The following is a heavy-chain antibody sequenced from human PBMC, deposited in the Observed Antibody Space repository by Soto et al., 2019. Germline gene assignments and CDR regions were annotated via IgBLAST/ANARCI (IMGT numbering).Heavy chain of an antibody. CDR3: AKAPLICSGGSCYSYGMDV. D-gene: IGHD2-15*01. CDR1: GFTFSSYG. CDR2: ISYDGSNK. Sequence: GGSLRLSCAASGFTFSSYGMHWVRQAPGKGLEWVAVISYDGSNKYYADSVKGRFTISRDNSKNTLYLQMNSLRAEDTAVYYCAKAPLICSGGSCYSYGMDVWGQGTTVTVSS. V-gene: IGHV3-30*18. J-gene: IGHJ6*02.